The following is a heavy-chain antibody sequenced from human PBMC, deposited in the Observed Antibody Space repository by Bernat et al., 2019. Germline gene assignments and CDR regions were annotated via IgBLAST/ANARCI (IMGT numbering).Heavy chain of an antibody. J-gene: IGHJ4*02. D-gene: IGHD1-26*01. CDR3: AREHIVGSTRGFDY. V-gene: IGHV3-33*01. CDR2: IWHDGSNE. CDR1: GFTFSDNG. Sequence: QVQVVQSGGGVVQPGRSLRLSCAASGFTFSDNGMHWVRQAPGKGLEWVAVIWHDGSNENYAESVKGRFTISRDNSESTLYLQMNSLRAEDSALYYCAREHIVGSTRGFDYWGQGTLVTVSS.